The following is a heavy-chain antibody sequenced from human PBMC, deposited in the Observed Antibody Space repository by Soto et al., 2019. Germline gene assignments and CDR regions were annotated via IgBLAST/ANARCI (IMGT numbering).Heavy chain of an antibody. J-gene: IGHJ4*02. D-gene: IGHD3-22*01. CDR2: IYYSGST. CDR3: ARLGHYYDSSGYYPTSYFDY. CDR1: GGSISSSSYY. V-gene: IGHV4-39*01. Sequence: SETLSLTCTVSGGSISSSSYYWVWIRQPPGKGLEWIGSIYYSGSTYYNPSLKSRVTISVDTSKNQFSLKLSSVTAADTAVYYCARLGHYYDSSGYYPTSYFDYWGQGTLVTVS.